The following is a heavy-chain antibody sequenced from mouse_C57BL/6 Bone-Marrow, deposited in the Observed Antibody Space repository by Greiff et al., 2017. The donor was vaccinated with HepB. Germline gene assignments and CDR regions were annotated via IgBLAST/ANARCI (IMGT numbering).Heavy chain of an antibody. Sequence: EVQLQQSGAELVRPGASVKLSCTASGFNIKDDYMHWVKQRPEQGLEWIGWIDPENGDTEYASKFQGKATITADTSSNTAYLQLSSLTSEDTAVYYCTKGYGNHYFDYWGQGTTLTVSS. CDR3: TKGYGNHYFDY. D-gene: IGHD2-1*01. V-gene: IGHV14-4*01. CDR2: IDPENGDT. J-gene: IGHJ2*01. CDR1: GFNIKDDY.